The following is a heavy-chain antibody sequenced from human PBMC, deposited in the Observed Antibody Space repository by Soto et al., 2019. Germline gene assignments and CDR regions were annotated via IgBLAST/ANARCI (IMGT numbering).Heavy chain of an antibody. CDR1: GDSVSSNSAA. Sequence: SQTLSLTCAISGDSVSSNSAAWNWIRQSPSRGLEWLGRTYYRSKWYNDYAVSVKSRITINPDTSKNQFSLQLNSVTPEDTAVYYCARDHKQGIAEAGHRYYGMDVWGQGTTVTVSS. CDR2: TYYRSKWYN. V-gene: IGHV6-1*01. CDR3: ARDHKQGIAEAGHRYYGMDV. J-gene: IGHJ6*02. D-gene: IGHD6-13*01.